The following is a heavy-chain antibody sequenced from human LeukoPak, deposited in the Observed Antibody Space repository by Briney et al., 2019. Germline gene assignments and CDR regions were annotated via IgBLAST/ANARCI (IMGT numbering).Heavy chain of an antibody. Sequence: PGRSLRLSCEASGSTFSSYSMHWVRRAPGKGLEWGAVISYDGNKRYYADSVKGRFTISRDNSVNSLYLEMNSLGADDTGLYFCARGYIMTGYHYRYGMDVWGQGTTVTVSS. V-gene: IGHV3-30*04. CDR3: ARGYIMTGYHYRYGMDV. CDR2: ISYDGNKR. D-gene: IGHD3-9*01. CDR1: GSTFSSYS. J-gene: IGHJ6*02.